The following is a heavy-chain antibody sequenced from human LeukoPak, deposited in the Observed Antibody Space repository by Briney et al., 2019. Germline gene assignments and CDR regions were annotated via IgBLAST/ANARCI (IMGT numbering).Heavy chain of an antibody. D-gene: IGHD3-16*02. J-gene: IGHJ4*02. CDR2: IRWNSGSI. V-gene: IGHV3-9*01. CDR1: GFTFDDYS. CDR3: AKGIVGFDY. Sequence: GGSLRLSCAASGFTFDDYSMHWVRQAPGKGLEWVSGIRWNSGSIGYADSVKGRFTISRDNAKNSLYLQMNSLRAEDTALYYCAKGIVGFDYWGQGTLVTVSS.